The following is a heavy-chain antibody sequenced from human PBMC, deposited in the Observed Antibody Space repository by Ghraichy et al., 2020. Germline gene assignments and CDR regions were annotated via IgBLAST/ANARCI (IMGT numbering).Heavy chain of an antibody. Sequence: GGSLRLSCAASGFTFSLYSMNWVRQAPGKGLEWVSYISSSSDTIYYADSVKGRFTISRDNAKNSLYLQMNSLRDEDTAVYYCARDSGSYLIPGRFDYWGQGTLVTVSS. V-gene: IGHV3-48*02. J-gene: IGHJ4*02. D-gene: IGHD1-26*01. CDR2: ISSSSDTI. CDR1: GFTFSLYS. CDR3: ARDSGSYLIPGRFDY.